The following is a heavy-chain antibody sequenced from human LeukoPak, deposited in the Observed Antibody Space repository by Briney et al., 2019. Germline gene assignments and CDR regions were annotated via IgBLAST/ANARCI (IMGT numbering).Heavy chain of an antibody. D-gene: IGHD6-6*01. J-gene: IGHJ4*02. Sequence: PSETLSLTCAVSGYSISSNNWWGWIRQPPGKGLEWIGYIYYSGSTNYNPSLKSRVTMSVDTSKNQFSLKLSSVTALDTAIYYCARSRPEKYAGAFDYWGQGILVTVSS. CDR2: IYYSGST. V-gene: IGHV4-28*06. CDR1: GYSISSNNW. CDR3: ARSRPEKYAGAFDY.